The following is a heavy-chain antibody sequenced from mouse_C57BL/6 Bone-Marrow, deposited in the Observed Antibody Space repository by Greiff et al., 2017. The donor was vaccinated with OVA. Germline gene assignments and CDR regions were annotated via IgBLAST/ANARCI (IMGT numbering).Heavy chain of an antibody. V-gene: IGHV5-12*01. CDR1: GFTFSDYY. CDR3: ARPSMDY. CDR2: ISNGGGST. Sequence: EVQWVESGGGLVQPGGSLKLSCAASGFTFSDYYMYWVRQTPEKRLEWVAYISNGGGSTYYPDTVKGRFTISRDNAKNTLYLQMSRLKSEDTAMYYCARPSMDYWGQGTSVTVSS. J-gene: IGHJ4*01.